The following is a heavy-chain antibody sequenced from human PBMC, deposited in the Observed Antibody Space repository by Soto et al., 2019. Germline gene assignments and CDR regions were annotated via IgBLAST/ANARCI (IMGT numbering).Heavy chain of an antibody. CDR2: IYYSGST. Sequence: SETLSLTCTVSGDSISSYYWSWIRQPPGKGLEWIGYIYYSGSTNYNPSLKSRVTISVDTSKNQFSLKLSSVTAADTAVYYCARGLRYNYYGSGSYYKLLYYYYGMDVWGQGTTVTVSS. J-gene: IGHJ6*02. CDR1: GDSISSYY. V-gene: IGHV4-59*01. D-gene: IGHD3-10*01. CDR3: ARGLRYNYYGSGSYYKLLYYYYGMDV.